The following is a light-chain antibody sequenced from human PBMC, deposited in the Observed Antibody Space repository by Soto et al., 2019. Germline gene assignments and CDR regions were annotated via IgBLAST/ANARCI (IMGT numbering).Light chain of an antibody. CDR2: EVT. Sequence: QSALTQPASVSGSPGQSITISCTGTSSDVGGYNFVSWYQHHPGKAPKLIIFEVTNRLSGVSHRFSGSKSGNTASLTISGLQADDEANYYCSSFRSGSTLIFGGGTKLTVL. CDR1: SSDVGGYNF. CDR3: SSFRSGSTLI. V-gene: IGLV2-14*01. J-gene: IGLJ2*01.